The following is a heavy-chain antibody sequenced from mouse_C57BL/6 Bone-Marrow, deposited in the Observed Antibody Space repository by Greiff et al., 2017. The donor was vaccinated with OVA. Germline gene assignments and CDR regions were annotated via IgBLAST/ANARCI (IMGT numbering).Heavy chain of an antibody. V-gene: IGHV14-4*01. CDR1: GFNIKDDY. CDR3: TIYDGYYPWFAY. CDR2: IDTENGDT. Sequence: EVQLQQSGAELVRPGASVKLSCTASGFNIKDDYMHWVKQRPEQGLEWIGWIDTENGDTEYASQFQGKATLPADPSSNTAYLQLSSLTSEDTAVYYCTIYDGYYPWFAYWGQGTLVTVSA. J-gene: IGHJ3*01. D-gene: IGHD2-3*01.